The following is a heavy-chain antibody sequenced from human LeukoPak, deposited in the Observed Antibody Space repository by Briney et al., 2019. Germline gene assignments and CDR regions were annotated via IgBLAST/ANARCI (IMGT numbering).Heavy chain of an antibody. CDR3: ARQRGSGCLDY. V-gene: IGHV3-7*01. J-gene: IGHJ4*02. CDR2: IKQDGSET. CDR1: GFTLGNYW. Sequence: PGGSLRLSCAASGFTLGNYWMSWVRQAPGKGLEWVANIKQDGSETYYVDSVKGRFTISRDNAKNSLSLQMNSLRAEDTAVYYCARQRGSGCLDYWGQGTLVTVSS. D-gene: IGHD6-19*01.